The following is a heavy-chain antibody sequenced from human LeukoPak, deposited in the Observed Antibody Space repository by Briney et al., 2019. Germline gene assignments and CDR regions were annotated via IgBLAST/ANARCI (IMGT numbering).Heavy chain of an antibody. D-gene: IGHD6-19*01. CDR1: GGSFSGYY. Sequence: SETLSLTCAVYGGSFSGYYWSWIRQPPGKGLEWIGEINHSGSTNYNPSLKSRVTISVDTSKNQFSLKLSSVTAADTAVYYCARGQYSSGWYEGQYYYYGMDVWGQGTTVTVSS. CDR3: ARGQYSSGWYEGQYYYYGMDV. J-gene: IGHJ6*02. CDR2: INHSGST. V-gene: IGHV4-34*01.